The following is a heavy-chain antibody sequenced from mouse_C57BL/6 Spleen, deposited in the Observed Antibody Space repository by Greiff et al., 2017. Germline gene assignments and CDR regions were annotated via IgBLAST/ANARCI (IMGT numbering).Heavy chain of an antibody. V-gene: IGHV5-16*01. CDR1: GFTFSDYY. J-gene: IGHJ1*03. CDR2: INYDGSST. CDR3: ARDPLIYYYGSSYWYFDV. D-gene: IGHD1-1*01. Sequence: EVKLVESEGGLVQPGSSMKLSCTASGFTFSDYYMAWVRQVPEKGLEWVANINYDGSSTYYLDSLKGRFIISRDNAKNILYLQMSSLKSEDTATYYCARDPLIYYYGSSYWYFDVWGTGTTVTVSS.